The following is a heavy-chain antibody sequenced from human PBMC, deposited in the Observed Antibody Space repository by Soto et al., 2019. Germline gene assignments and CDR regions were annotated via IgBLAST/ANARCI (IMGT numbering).Heavy chain of an antibody. CDR3: GRYSARDYYYFDY. J-gene: IGHJ4*02. Sequence: SETLSLTCAVYGGSFSGYYWSWIRQPPGKGLEWIGEINHSGSTNYNPSLKSRVTISVDTSKNQFSLKLSSVTAADTAVYYCGRYSARDYYYFDYWGQGTLVTVSS. CDR1: GGSFSGYY. V-gene: IGHV4-34*01. D-gene: IGHD3-10*01. CDR2: INHSGST.